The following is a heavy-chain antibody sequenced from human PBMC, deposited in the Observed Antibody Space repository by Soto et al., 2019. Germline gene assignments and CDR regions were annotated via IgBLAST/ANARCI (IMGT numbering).Heavy chain of an antibody. J-gene: IGHJ3*02. CDR3: ARVLIAVAGTLSVFDI. CDR1: GVTISSSNW. Sequence: SETLSLTCAVSGVTISSSNWWSWVRQPPGKGLEWIGEIYHSGSTNYNPSLKSRVTISVDKSKNQFSLKLRSVTAADTAVYYCARVLIAVAGTLSVFDIGGQGKMVTVSS. D-gene: IGHD6-19*01. V-gene: IGHV4-4*02. CDR2: IYHSGST.